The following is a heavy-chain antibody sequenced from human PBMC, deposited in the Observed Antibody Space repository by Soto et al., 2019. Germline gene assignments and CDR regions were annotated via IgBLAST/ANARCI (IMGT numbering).Heavy chain of an antibody. D-gene: IGHD3-16*01. Sequence: QVQLVESGGGVVQPGRSLRLSCEASGFTFSESGMHWVRQAPGKGLEWVTLISYDGSQKYYIDSVKGRFTISRDNSKNTLYLQMNSLRVEDTAVYYCARSRYGIGAGMDVWGQGTTVTVSS. J-gene: IGHJ6*02. CDR2: ISYDGSQK. CDR3: ARSRYGIGAGMDV. V-gene: IGHV3-30*03. CDR1: GFTFSESG.